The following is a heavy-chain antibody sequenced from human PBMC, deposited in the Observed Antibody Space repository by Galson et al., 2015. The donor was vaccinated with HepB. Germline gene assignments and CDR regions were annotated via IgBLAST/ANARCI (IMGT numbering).Heavy chain of an antibody. CDR3: ARVSNDLVVVAAGPGYYYGMDV. D-gene: IGHD2-15*01. J-gene: IGHJ6*02. CDR2: IIPIFGTA. Sequence: SVKVSCKASGGTFSSYAISWVRQAPGQGLEWMGGIIPIFGTANYAQKFQGRVTITADKSTSTAYMELSSLRSEDTAVYYCARVSNDLVVVAAGPGYYYGMDVWGQGTTVTVSS. CDR1: GGTFSSYA. V-gene: IGHV1-69*06.